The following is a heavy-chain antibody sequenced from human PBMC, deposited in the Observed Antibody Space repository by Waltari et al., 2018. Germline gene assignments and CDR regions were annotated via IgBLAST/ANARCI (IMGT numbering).Heavy chain of an antibody. J-gene: IGHJ6*03. D-gene: IGHD4-17*01. Sequence: QVQLQESGPGLVKPSETLSLTCTVPGGSISSYYWSWIRQPAGKGLEWIGRIYTSGSTNYNPSLKSRVTMSVDTSKNQFSLKLSSVTAADTAVYYCARDSVDYVTYYYYMDVWGKGTTVTISS. V-gene: IGHV4-4*07. CDR1: GGSISSYY. CDR2: IYTSGST. CDR3: ARDSVDYVTYYYYMDV.